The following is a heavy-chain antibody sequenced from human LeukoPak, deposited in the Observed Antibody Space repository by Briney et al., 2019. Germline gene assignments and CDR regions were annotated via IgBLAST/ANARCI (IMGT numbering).Heavy chain of an antibody. J-gene: IGHJ6*02. V-gene: IGHV3-7*05. CDR1: GFTFSSYE. CDR3: TRDPPT. CDR2: INQDGGDK. Sequence: GGSLRLSCAASGFTFSSYEMNWVRQAPGKGLEWVANINQDGGDKYYVDSVKGRFTISRDNAKNSLYLQMNSLRAEDTAVYYCTRDPPTWGQGTTVTVSS.